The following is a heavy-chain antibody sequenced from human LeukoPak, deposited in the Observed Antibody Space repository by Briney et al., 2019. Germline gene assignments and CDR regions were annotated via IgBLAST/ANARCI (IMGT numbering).Heavy chain of an antibody. CDR3: ARGTYYYDSSGYYYSPYYFDY. V-gene: IGHV4-30-2*01. D-gene: IGHD3-22*01. CDR1: GGSISSGGYS. Sequence: PSETLSLTCAVSGGSISSGGYSRSWIRQPPGKGLEWIGYIYHSGSTYYNPSLKSRVTISVDRSKNQFSLKLSSVTAADTAVYYCARGTYYYDSSGYYYSPYYFDYWGQGTLVTVSS. J-gene: IGHJ4*02. CDR2: IYHSGST.